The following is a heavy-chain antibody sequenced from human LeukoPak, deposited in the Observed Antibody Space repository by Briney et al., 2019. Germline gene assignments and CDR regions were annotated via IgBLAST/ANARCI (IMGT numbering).Heavy chain of an antibody. CDR3: ARAKYCNAGNCFLIDY. J-gene: IGHJ4*02. D-gene: IGHD2/OR15-2a*01. CDR2: ISYDGSNT. V-gene: IGHV3-30*04. CDR1: KFTFNTYA. Sequence: GGSLRLSCAASKFTFNTYAMHWVRQAPGKGLEWVSLISYDGSNTYYADSVRGRFTISRDNSKNTLFLQMNSLRGDDTAVCYCARAKYCNAGNCFLIDYWGQGMLVTVAS.